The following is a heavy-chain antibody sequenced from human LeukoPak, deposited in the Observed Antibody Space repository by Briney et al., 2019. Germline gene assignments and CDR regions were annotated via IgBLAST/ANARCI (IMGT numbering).Heavy chain of an antibody. J-gene: IGHJ4*02. Sequence: ASVKVSCKASGYTFTSYGISWVRQAPGQGLEWMGWISAYNGNTNYAQKLQGRVTMTTDTSTSTAYMELRSLRSDDTAVYYCARDGSVNERHSPLDYWGQGTLVTVSS. D-gene: IGHD1-1*01. V-gene: IGHV1-18*01. CDR2: ISAYNGNT. CDR1: GYTFTSYG. CDR3: ARDGSVNERHSPLDY.